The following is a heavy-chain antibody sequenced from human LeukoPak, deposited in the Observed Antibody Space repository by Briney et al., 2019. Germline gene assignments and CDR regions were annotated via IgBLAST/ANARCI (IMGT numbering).Heavy chain of an antibody. CDR1: GLTFSSYA. CDR3: ARSLSPIVVVTALDAFDI. Sequence: GGSLRLSCAASGLTFSSYAISWVRQAPGQGLEWMGGIIPIFGTANYAQKFQGRVTITADESTSTAYMELSSLRSEDTAVYYCARSLSPIVVVTALDAFDIWGQGTMVTVSS. J-gene: IGHJ3*02. CDR2: IIPIFGTA. D-gene: IGHD2-21*02. V-gene: IGHV1-69*01.